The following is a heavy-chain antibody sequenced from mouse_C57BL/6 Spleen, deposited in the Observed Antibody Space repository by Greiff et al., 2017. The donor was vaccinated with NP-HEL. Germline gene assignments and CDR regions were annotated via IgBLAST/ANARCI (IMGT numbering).Heavy chain of an antibody. Sequence: VQLQESGPGLVQPSQSLSITCTVSGFSLTSYGVHWVRQSPGKGLEWLGVIWRGGSTDYNAAVMSRLTITKDNSKSQVFLKMNSLQADDTAIYYCASGDYGYAMDYWGQGTSVTVSS. CDR2: IWRGGST. J-gene: IGHJ4*01. CDR3: ASGDYGYAMDY. CDR1: GFSLTSYG. D-gene: IGHD1-1*01. V-gene: IGHV2-5*01.